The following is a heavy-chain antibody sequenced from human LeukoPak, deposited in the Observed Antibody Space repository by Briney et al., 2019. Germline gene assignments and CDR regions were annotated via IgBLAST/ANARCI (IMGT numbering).Heavy chain of an antibody. CDR2: INPSGGSP. Sequence: ASVKVSCKASGYTFTSYYMHWVRQAPGQGLEWMGIINPSGGSPTYAQKFHGRVTMTRDTSTSTVYMELSSLRSEDTAVYYCARGGQWTSFDIWGQGTMVTVSS. J-gene: IGHJ3*02. V-gene: IGHV1-46*01. CDR1: GYTFTSYY. D-gene: IGHD6-19*01. CDR3: ARGGQWTSFDI.